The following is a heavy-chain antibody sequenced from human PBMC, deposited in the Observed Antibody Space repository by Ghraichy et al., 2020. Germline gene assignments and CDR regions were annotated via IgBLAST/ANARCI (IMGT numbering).Heavy chain of an antibody. CDR1: GGSFSGYY. V-gene: IGHV4-34*01. D-gene: IGHD3-22*01. CDR2: INHSGST. J-gene: IGHJ4*02. Sequence: SETLSLTCAVYGGSFSGYYWSWIRQPPGKGLEWIGEINHSGSTNYNPSLKSRVTISVDTSTNQFSLKLSSVTAADTAVYYCARARGGTYYDSSGYYLDYWGQGTLVTVSS. CDR3: ARARGGTYYDSSGYYLDY.